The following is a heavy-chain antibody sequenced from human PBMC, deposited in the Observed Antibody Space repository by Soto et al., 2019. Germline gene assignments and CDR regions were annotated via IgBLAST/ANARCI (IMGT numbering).Heavy chain of an antibody. Sequence: QVQLQQSGPGLVKPSQTLSLTCAISGDSVSSNSAAWNWIRQSPSRGLEWLGRTYYRSKWYNDYAVSVKSRIXXNXDXXKNQFSLQLNSVTPEDTAVYYCARGSPGSWYQDDYWGQGTLVTVSS. CDR3: ARGSPGSWYQDDY. V-gene: IGHV6-1*01. D-gene: IGHD6-13*01. CDR2: TYYRSKWYN. J-gene: IGHJ4*02. CDR1: GDSVSSNSAA.